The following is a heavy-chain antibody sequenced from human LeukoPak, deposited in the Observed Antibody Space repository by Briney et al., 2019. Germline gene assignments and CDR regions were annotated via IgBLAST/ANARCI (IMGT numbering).Heavy chain of an antibody. CDR3: AREYGSKGRFDY. J-gene: IGHJ4*02. V-gene: IGHV3-21*01. CDR2: ISSSSSYI. CDR1: GFTFSRHT. Sequence: GGSLRLSCAASGFTFSRHTMNWVRQAPGKGLEWVSSISSSSSYIYYADSVKGRFTISRDSANLYLQMNSLRAEDTATYYCAREYGSKGRFDYWGQGTLVTVSS. D-gene: IGHD6-13*01.